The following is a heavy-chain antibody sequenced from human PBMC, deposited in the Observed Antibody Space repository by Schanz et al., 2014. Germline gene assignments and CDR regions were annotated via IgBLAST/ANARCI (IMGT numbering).Heavy chain of an antibody. J-gene: IGHJ4*02. CDR2: ISYDGSFK. Sequence: QVQLVESGGGVVQPGRSLRLSCAASGFNFGSHGMHWVRQAPGKGLEWVAVISYDGSFKNYADSVRGRITMSRDNSKNTMYLQLNSLRAEDTAVYYCARDFHGYGPHLDYWGQGSLGTVSS. CDR1: GFNFGSHG. D-gene: IGHD5-12*01. V-gene: IGHV3-30*03. CDR3: ARDFHGYGPHLDY.